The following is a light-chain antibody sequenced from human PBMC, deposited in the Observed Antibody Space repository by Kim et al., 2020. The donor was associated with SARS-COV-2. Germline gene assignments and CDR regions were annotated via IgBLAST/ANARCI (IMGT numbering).Light chain of an antibody. Sequence: FAPGERATLSCRASQSVSSYLAWYQQKPGQAPRLLIYDASNRATGIPARFSGSGSGTDFTLTISSLEPEDFAVYYCQQRSNWPLTFGGGTKVDIK. CDR3: QQRSNWPLT. CDR1: QSVSSY. J-gene: IGKJ4*01. CDR2: DAS. V-gene: IGKV3-11*01.